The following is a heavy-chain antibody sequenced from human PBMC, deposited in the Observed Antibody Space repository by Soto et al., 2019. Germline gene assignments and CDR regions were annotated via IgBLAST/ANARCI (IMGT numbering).Heavy chain of an antibody. Sequence: ASVKVSCKASGYTFTSYGISWVRQAPGQGLEWTGWISAYNGNTNYAQKLQGRVTMTTDTSTSTAYMELRSLRSDDTAVYYCARAIAVAGPRYFDYWGQGTLVTVSS. J-gene: IGHJ4*02. V-gene: IGHV1-18*01. CDR3: ARAIAVAGPRYFDY. CDR1: GYTFTSYG. D-gene: IGHD6-19*01. CDR2: ISAYNGNT.